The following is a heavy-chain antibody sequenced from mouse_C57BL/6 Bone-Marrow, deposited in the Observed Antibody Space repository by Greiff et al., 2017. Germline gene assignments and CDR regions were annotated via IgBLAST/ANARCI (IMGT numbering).Heavy chain of an antibody. J-gene: IGHJ3*01. CDR3: ASAYDGYLAWFAY. Sequence: EVHLVESGPGLVKPSQSLSLTCSVTGYSITSGYYWNWIRQFPGNKLEWMGYISYDGSNNYNPSLKNRISITRDTSKNQFFLKLNSVTTEDTATYYCASAYDGYLAWFAYWGQGTLVTVSA. V-gene: IGHV3-6*01. D-gene: IGHD2-3*01. CDR1: GYSITSGYY. CDR2: ISYDGSN.